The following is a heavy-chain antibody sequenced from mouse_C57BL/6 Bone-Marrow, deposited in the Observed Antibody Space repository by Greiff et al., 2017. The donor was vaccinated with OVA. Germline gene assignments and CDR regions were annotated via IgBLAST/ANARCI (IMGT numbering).Heavy chain of an antibody. CDR3: VYDYDGPYAMDY. Sequence: VQLQQSGAELVRPGASVKLSCTASGFNIKDDYMHWVKQRPEQGLEWIGWIDPENGDTEYASKFQGKATITADTSSNTTYLQLSSLTSEDTAVYYSVYDYDGPYAMDYWGQGTSVTVSS. V-gene: IGHV14-4*01. J-gene: IGHJ4*01. CDR1: GFNIKDDY. D-gene: IGHD2-4*01. CDR2: IDPENGDT.